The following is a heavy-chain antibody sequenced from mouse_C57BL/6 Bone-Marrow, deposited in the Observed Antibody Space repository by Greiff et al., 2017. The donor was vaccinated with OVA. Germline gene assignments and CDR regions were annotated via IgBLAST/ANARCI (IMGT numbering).Heavy chain of an antibody. J-gene: IGHJ2*01. CDR1: GFSFNTYA. D-gene: IGHD1-3*01. V-gene: IGHV10-1*01. Sequence: GGGLVQPKGSLKLSCAASGFSFNTYAMNWVRQAPGKGLEWVARIRSKSNNYATYYADSVKDRFTISRDDSESMLYLQMNNLKTEDTAMYYCVRQTLNSYFDYWGQGTTLTVSS. CDR3: VRQTLNSYFDY. CDR2: IRSKSNNYAT.